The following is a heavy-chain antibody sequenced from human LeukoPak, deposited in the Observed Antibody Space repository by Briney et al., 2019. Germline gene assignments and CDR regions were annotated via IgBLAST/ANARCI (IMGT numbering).Heavy chain of an antibody. CDR3: AYALDSWELIFDY. J-gene: IGHJ4*02. Sequence: PGGSLRLSCAASGFAFSSYGMHWVRQAPGKGLEWVAFIRYDGSNKYYPDSVKGRFTISRDNSKNTLYLQMNSLRAEDTAVYYCAYALDSWELIFDYWGQGTLVTVSS. D-gene: IGHD1-26*01. V-gene: IGHV3-30*02. CDR2: IRYDGSNK. CDR1: GFAFSSYG.